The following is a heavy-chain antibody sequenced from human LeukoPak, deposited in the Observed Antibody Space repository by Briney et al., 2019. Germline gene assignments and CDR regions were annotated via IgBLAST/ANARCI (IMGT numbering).Heavy chain of an antibody. V-gene: IGHV3-20*04. J-gene: IGHJ6*02. CDR2: INWNGGST. Sequence: PGGSLRLSCAASGFTFDEYGMSWARQAPGKGLEWVSDINWNGGSTGYADSVKGRFTISRDNAKNSLYLQMNSLRADDTALYYCARALSLQIDGMDVWGQGTTVTVSS. CDR1: GFTFDEYG. CDR3: ARALSLQIDGMDV.